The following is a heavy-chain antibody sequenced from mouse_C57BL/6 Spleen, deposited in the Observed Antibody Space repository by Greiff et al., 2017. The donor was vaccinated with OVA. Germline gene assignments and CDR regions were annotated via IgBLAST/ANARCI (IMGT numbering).Heavy chain of an antibody. V-gene: IGHV1-74*01. Sequence: VQLQQPGAELVKPGASVKVSCKASGYTFTSYWMHWVKQRPGQGLEWIGRIHPSDSDTNYNQKFKGKSTLTVDKSSRTAYMQLSSLTSEDSAVYYCAISLYDYDWYAMWDYWGQGTSVTVSS. CDR3: AISLYDYDWYAMWDY. CDR2: IHPSDSDT. D-gene: IGHD2-4*01. J-gene: IGHJ4*01. CDR1: GYTFTSYW.